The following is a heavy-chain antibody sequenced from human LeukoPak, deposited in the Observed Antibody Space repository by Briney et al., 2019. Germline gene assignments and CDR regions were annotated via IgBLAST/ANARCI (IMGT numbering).Heavy chain of an antibody. D-gene: IGHD3-10*01. Sequence: GGSLRLSCAASGFIFSSYTMTWVRQAPGKGLEWVSGISGSGTSTHYADSLKGRFTISRDNSNNTLFLQMSSLRVDDTGIYYCAKRATYASGSYGWDWFDPWGPGTLVTVSS. V-gene: IGHV3-23*01. CDR2: ISGSGTST. CDR3: AKRATYASGSYGWDWFDP. CDR1: GFIFSSYT. J-gene: IGHJ5*02.